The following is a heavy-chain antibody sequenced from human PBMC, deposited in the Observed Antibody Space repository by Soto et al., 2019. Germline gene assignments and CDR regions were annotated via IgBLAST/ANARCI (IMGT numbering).Heavy chain of an antibody. CDR1: GGSISSYY. J-gene: IGHJ4*02. CDR2: IYYSGST. Sequence: PSETLSLTCTVSGGSISSYYWSWIRQPPGKGLEWIGYIYYSGSTYYNPSLKSRVTISVDTSKNQFSLKLSSVTAADTAVYYCASPYYYDSSGSFDYWGQGTLVTVSS. D-gene: IGHD3-22*01. CDR3: ASPYYYDSSGSFDY. V-gene: IGHV4-59*08.